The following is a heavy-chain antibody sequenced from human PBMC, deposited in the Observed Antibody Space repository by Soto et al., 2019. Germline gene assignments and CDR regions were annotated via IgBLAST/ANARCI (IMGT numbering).Heavy chain of an antibody. CDR1: GYSFTSYW. D-gene: IGHD2-2*01. CDR2: IDPSDSYT. J-gene: IGHJ6*02. CDR3: ARGVIPAAIFDGMDD. Sequence: GESLKISCKGSGYSFTSYWISWVRQMPGKGLEWMGRIDPSDSYTNYSPSFQGHVTISADKSISTAYLQWSSLKASDTAMYYCARGVIPAAIFDGMDDWGQGTTVTVSS. V-gene: IGHV5-10-1*01.